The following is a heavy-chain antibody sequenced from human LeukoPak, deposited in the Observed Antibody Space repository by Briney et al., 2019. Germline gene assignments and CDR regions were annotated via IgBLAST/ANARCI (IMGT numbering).Heavy chain of an antibody. D-gene: IGHD3-9*01. V-gene: IGHV5-51*01. Sequence: VESPKISCKRSGYSFTSYWIGWVRHMPGKVLECMGIIYPGDSDTRYCPSFQGQVTISADKYLSTAYLQWSSLKASDTAMYYCARLLTGYYHDYWGKGTLVTVSS. J-gene: IGHJ4*02. CDR3: ARLLTGYYHDY. CDR1: GYSFTSYW. CDR2: IYPGDSDT.